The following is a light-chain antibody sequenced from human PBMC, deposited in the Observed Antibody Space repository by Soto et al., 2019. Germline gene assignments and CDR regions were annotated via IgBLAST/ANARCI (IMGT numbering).Light chain of an antibody. J-gene: IGKJ5*01. V-gene: IGKV3-20*01. CDR2: GAS. Sequence: EIVLTQSPVTLSLSPGERATLSCRASQSVSSSYLAWYQQKPGQAPRLLIYGASSRATGIPERFSGSGSGTEFTLTIIRLEPEDVSVDYCQQYGSSSITFGQGTRLEIK. CDR3: QQYGSSSIT. CDR1: QSVSSSY.